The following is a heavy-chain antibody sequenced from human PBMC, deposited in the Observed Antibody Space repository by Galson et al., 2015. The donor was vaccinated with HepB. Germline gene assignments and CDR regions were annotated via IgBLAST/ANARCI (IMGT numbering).Heavy chain of an antibody. CDR1: GFTFSDAW. Sequence: SLRLSCAASGFTFSDAWMSWVRQAPGKGLEWVGRIKSETDRGTTDYAAPVKGRFTISRDDSKNTLYLQMNSLKTEDTAVYYCTTANCGIDCPKYNWFDPWGQGTLVTVSS. CDR3: TTANCGIDCPKYNWFDP. CDR2: IKSETDRGTT. D-gene: IGHD2-21*02. J-gene: IGHJ5*02. V-gene: IGHV3-15*01.